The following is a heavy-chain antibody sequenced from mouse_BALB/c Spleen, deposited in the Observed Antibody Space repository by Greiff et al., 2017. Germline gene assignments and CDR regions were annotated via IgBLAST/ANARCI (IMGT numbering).Heavy chain of an antibody. Sequence: EVMLVESGGGLVKPGGSLKLSCAASGFTFSSYAMSWVRQTPEKRLEWVATISSGGSYTYYPDSVKGRFTISRDNAKNTLYLQMSSLRSEDTAMYYCARHEDGNQYYAMDYWGQGTSVTVSS. V-gene: IGHV5-9-3*01. J-gene: IGHJ4*01. CDR3: ARHEDGNQYYAMDY. D-gene: IGHD2-1*01. CDR2: ISSGGSYT. CDR1: GFTFSSYA.